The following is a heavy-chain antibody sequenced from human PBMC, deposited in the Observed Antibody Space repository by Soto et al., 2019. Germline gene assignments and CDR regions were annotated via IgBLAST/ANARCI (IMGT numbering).Heavy chain of an antibody. Sequence: QPGGSLRLSCAASGFTFSSYGMHWVRQAPGKGLEWVAVISYDGSNKYYADSVKGRFTISRDNSKNTLYLQMNSLRAEDTAVYYCAKDMVKDGYPTGCFDYWGQGTLVTVSS. D-gene: IGHD5-12*01. J-gene: IGHJ4*02. V-gene: IGHV3-30*18. CDR3: AKDMVKDGYPTGCFDY. CDR2: ISYDGSNK. CDR1: GFTFSSYG.